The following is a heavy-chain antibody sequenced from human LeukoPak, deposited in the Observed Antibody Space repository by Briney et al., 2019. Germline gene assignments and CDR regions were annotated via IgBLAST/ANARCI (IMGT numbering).Heavy chain of an antibody. D-gene: IGHD2-2*01. CDR3: VQTYCSTTRCSPGFDN. V-gene: IGHV3-23*01. CDR2: ISGSGDST. J-gene: IGHJ4*02. Sequence: GGSLRLSCEVPGLTFTSHAINWVRQAPGKGLEWVSIISGSGDSTDYSNSVKGHFTISRDNSKNTVFLQMDSLRVEDSAVYFCVQTYCSTTRCSPGFDNWGQGTLVTVSP. CDR1: GLTFTSHA.